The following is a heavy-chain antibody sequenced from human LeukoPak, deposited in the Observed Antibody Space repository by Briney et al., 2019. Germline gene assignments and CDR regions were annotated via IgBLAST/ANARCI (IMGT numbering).Heavy chain of an antibody. D-gene: IGHD2-15*01. J-gene: IGHJ5*02. CDR3: ARGVVPARFWFDP. CDR1: GGSISSYY. CDR2: IYYSGST. V-gene: IGHV4-59*01. Sequence: SETLSLTCTVSGGSISSYYWSWIRQPPGKGLEWIGYIYYSGSTNYNPSLKSRVTISVDTSKNQFSLKLSSMTAADTAVYYCARGVVPARFWFDPWGQGTLVTVSS.